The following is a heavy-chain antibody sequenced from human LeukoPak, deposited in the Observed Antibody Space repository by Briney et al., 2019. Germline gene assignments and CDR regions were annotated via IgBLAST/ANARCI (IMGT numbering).Heavy chain of an antibody. CDR2: IYYTGST. CDR3: ARPSIPSAAASALDI. D-gene: IGHD2-2*01. Sequence: PSETLSLTCSVSGGSIGTYYWTWIRQPPRKGLEWIGYIYYTGSTNYSPSLKSRASMSVDTSKNQVSLKMTSVTAADTAVYYCARPSIPSAAASALDIWGQGTMVTVSS. V-gene: IGHV4-59*08. J-gene: IGHJ3*02. CDR1: GGSIGTYY.